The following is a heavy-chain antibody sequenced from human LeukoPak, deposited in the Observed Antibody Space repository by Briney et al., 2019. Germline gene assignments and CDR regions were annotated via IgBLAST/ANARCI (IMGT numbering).Heavy chain of an antibody. CDR1: GYTFTGYY. CDR2: INPNSGGT. CDR3: ARGTLGHYGDPGHFQH. J-gene: IGHJ1*01. Sequence: GASVKVSCKASGYTFTGYYMHWVRQAPGQGLEWMGRINPNSGGTNYAQKFQGRVTMTRDTSISTAYMELRSLRSDDTAVYYCARGTLGHYGDPGHFQHWGQGTLVTVSS. V-gene: IGHV1-2*06. D-gene: IGHD4-17*01.